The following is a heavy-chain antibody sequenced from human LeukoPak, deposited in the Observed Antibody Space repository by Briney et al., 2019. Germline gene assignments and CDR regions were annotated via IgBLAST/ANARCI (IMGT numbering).Heavy chain of an antibody. J-gene: IGHJ4*02. CDR1: GYTFTGYY. CDR2: INPNSGGT. D-gene: IGHD3-22*01. Sequence: ASVKVSCKSSGYTFTGYYMHWVRQAPGQGLEWMGWINPNSGGTNYAQKFQGRVTMTRDTSISTAYMELSRLRSDDTAVYYCATDMHYYDSSGYYRWGQGTLVTVSS. CDR3: ATDMHYYDSSGYYR. V-gene: IGHV1-2*02.